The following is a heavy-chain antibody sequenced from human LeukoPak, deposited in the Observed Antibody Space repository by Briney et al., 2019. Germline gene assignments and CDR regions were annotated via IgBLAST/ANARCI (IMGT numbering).Heavy chain of an antibody. D-gene: IGHD6-6*01. CDR2: MNPYSDNT. Sequence: ASVKVSCKTSGYTFTSYDINWVRQAPGQGLEWMAWMNPYSDNTGYLQKFRGRLTMTRDISIGTAYMELSSLRSADTAFYYCARTTSHFSTSGYFDYWGQGTLVTVSS. CDR3: ARTTSHFSTSGYFDY. J-gene: IGHJ4*02. V-gene: IGHV1-8*01. CDR1: GYTFTSYD.